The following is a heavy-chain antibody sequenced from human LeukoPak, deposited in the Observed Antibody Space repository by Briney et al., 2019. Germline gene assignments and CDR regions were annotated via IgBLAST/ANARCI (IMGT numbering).Heavy chain of an antibody. CDR1: GYSISSGYY. CDR2: IYHSGST. D-gene: IGHD1-26*01. CDR3: ARVGGATFDY. V-gene: IGHV4-38-2*02. J-gene: IGHJ4*02. Sequence: SETLSLTCTVSGYSISSGYYWGWIRQPPGKGLVWIGSIYHSGSTYYNPSLKSRVTISVDTSKNQFSLKLSSVTAADTAVYYCARVGGATFDYWGQGTLVTVSS.